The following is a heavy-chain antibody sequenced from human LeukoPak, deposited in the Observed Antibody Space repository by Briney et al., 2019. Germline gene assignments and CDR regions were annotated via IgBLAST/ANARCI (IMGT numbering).Heavy chain of an antibody. J-gene: IGHJ5*02. CDR3: ARFPVANYYDGSENWFDP. CDR2: IYYSGST. D-gene: IGHD3-22*01. Sequence: SETLSLTCAVYGGSFSGYYWSWIRQPPGKGLEWIGYIYYSGSTNYNPSLKSRVTISVDTSKNQFSLKLSSVTAADTAVYYCARFPVANYYDGSENWFDPWGQGTLVTVSS. CDR1: GGSFSGYY. V-gene: IGHV4-59*01.